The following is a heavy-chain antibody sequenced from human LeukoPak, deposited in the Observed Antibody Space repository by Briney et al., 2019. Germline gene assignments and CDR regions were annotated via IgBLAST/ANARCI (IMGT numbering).Heavy chain of an antibody. J-gene: IGHJ5*02. CDR3: ARGPGSGRNYNWFDP. D-gene: IGHD3-10*01. V-gene: IGHV3-21*01. Sequence: GGSLRLSCAASGFTFSSYSMNWVRQAPGKGLEWVSSIGGSSSSIYYADSVKGRFTISRDNAKNSLYLQMNSLRAEDTAVYYCARGPGSGRNYNWFDPWGQGTLVTVSS. CDR2: IGGSSSSI. CDR1: GFTFSSYS.